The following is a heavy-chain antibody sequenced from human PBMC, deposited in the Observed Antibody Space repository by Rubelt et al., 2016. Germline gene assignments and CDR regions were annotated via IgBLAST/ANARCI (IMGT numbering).Heavy chain of an antibody. J-gene: IGHJ4*02. V-gene: IGHV3-7*01. D-gene: IGHD3-10*01. CDR1: GFTFSNYW. CDR3: AAGMDPDH. CDR2: IKQDGSEK. Sequence: SRGGLVQPGGSLRVSCAASGFTFSNYWMSWVRQAPGKGLEWVANIKQDGSEKNYVDSVKGRFTISRDNAKNSLYLQMNSLRVEDTAVYYCAAGMDPDHWGQGTLVTVSS.